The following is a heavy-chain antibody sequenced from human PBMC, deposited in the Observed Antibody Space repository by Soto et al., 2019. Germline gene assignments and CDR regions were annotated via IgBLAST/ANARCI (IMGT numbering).Heavy chain of an antibody. Sequence: EVHLVEAGGGLVQPGESLRLSCATSGFTLSDNWMSWVRQAPGKGLERVANIEDGGSERWYADSVKGRFTIFRDTAKNSLYLQMTGLRAEDTAMYYCTRNAYWGQGTLVTVSS. CDR1: GFTLSDNW. V-gene: IGHV3-7*01. CDR3: TRNAY. CDR2: IEDGGSER. J-gene: IGHJ4*02.